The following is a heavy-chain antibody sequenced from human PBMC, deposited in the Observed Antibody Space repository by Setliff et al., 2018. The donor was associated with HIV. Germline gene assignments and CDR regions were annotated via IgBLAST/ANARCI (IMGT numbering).Heavy chain of an antibody. Sequence: SETLSLTCRVTGGYVSDSNYYWSWIRQPPGKGLEWIGFIYSSGSTNYNPSLKSRVTISVDTSKNQFSLKLNSVTAADTAVYYCARNVGGLRSAVNWFDPWGQGTLVTVSS. D-gene: IGHD4-17*01. CDR3: ARNVGGLRSAVNWFDP. CDR1: GGYVSDSNYY. J-gene: IGHJ5*02. CDR2: IYSSGST. V-gene: IGHV4-61*01.